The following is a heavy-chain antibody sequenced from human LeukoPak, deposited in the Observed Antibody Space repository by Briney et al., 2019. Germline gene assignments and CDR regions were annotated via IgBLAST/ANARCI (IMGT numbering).Heavy chain of an antibody. Sequence: ASVKVSCKASGYTFTSYDINWVRQATGQGLEWMGWMNPNSGNTGYAQKFQGRVTMTRNTSISTAYMELSSLRSEDTAVYYCTILREADYDILTGYPPDAFDIWGQGAMVTVSS. CDR2: MNPNSGNT. V-gene: IGHV1-8*01. CDR3: TILREADYDILTGYPPDAFDI. J-gene: IGHJ3*02. CDR1: GYTFTSYD. D-gene: IGHD3-9*01.